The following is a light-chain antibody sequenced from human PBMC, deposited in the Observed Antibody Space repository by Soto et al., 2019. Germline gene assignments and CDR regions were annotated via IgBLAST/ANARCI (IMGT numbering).Light chain of an antibody. CDR3: HQYGSSPQT. J-gene: IGKJ1*01. V-gene: IGKV3-20*01. CDR2: GAS. CDR1: QSVSSTH. Sequence: EILLTQSPGTLSLSPGDRATLFCRASQSVSSTHLAWYHQKPGQAPRLLIYGASTRSSGIPDRFSGSGSGKDFNLTISRLQNEDFAVDDCHQYGSSPQTFGQGTKVEIK.